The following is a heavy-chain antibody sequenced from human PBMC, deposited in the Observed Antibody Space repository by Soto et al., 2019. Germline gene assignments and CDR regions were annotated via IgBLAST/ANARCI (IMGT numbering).Heavy chain of an antibody. CDR1: GFTFNKYW. V-gene: IGHV3-7*04. Sequence: WGSQRLSCAASGFTFNKYWMSWVRQAPGKGLEWVANIKPDGSEKWYVDSVKGRFTISRDNAKNSVYLQMNSLRAEDTAVYFCARGDYYDTSGPFSDAFDIWGQGTMVTVSS. CDR3: ARGDYYDTSGPFSDAFDI. D-gene: IGHD3-22*01. CDR2: IKPDGSEK. J-gene: IGHJ3*02.